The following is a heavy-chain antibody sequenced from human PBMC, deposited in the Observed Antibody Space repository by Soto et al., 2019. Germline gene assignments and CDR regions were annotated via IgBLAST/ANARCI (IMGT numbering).Heavy chain of an antibody. CDR3: ARAEVTTGEIDY. Sequence: PSETLSLTCTVSGGSISSGGYYWSWIRQHPGKGLEWIGYIYYSGSTYYNPSLKSRVTISVDTSKNQFSLKLSSVTAADTAVYYCARAEVTTGEIDYWGQGTLVTVSS. CDR1: GGSISSGGYY. CDR2: IYYSGST. J-gene: IGHJ4*02. D-gene: IGHD4-17*01. V-gene: IGHV4-31*03.